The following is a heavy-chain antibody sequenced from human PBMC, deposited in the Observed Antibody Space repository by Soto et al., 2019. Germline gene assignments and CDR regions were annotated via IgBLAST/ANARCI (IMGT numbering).Heavy chain of an antibody. CDR1: GDTFTSDY. D-gene: IGHD3-3*01. Sequence: SVQVSCQAPGDTFTSDYLNWVRQAPGQGLEWMGVINPHGGSTKYAQKFQGRVTMTRDTSRSTVYMELRSLRSDDTAIYYCARSSGGNFGIIIEGSNWFDPWGQGTLVTVSS. CDR3: ARSSGGNFGIIIEGSNWFDP. CDR2: INPHGGST. V-gene: IGHV1-46*01. J-gene: IGHJ5*02.